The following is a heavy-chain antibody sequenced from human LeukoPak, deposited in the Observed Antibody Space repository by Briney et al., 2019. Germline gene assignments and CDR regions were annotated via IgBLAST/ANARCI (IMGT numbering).Heavy chain of an antibody. J-gene: IGHJ4*02. CDR1: GSTFTGYY. V-gene: IGHV1-2*02. CDR2: INPNSGGT. D-gene: IGHD3-22*01. Sequence: ASVQVSCKASGSTFTGYYMHWVRQAPGQGLEWMGWINPNSGGTNYAQKFQGRVTMTRDTSISTAYMELSRLRSDDTAVYYCARADYYYDSSGYYYGYWGQGTLVTVSS. CDR3: ARADYYYDSSGYYYGY.